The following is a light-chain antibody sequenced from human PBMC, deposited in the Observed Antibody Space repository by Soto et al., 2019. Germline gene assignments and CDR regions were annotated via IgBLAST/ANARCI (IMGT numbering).Light chain of an antibody. CDR1: SSDVGGYNY. CDR2: DVS. J-gene: IGLJ2*01. V-gene: IGLV2-14*01. Sequence: QSALTQPASVSGSPGQSITISCTGTSSDVGGYNYVSWYQQHPGKAPKLMIYDVSNRPSGVSNRFSGSKSGNTASLTISGPQAGDGAAYYCSSYTSSSRVFGGGTRVTVL. CDR3: SSYTSSSRV.